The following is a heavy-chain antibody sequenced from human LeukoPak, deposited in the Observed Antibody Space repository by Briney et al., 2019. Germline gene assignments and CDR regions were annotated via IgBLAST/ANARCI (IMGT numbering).Heavy chain of an antibody. J-gene: IGHJ4*02. CDR3: ARADGYGPPFFAY. CDR1: GGSISSYY. D-gene: IGHD5-12*01. Sequence: SETLSLTCTVSGGSISSYYWSWIRQPPGKGLEWIGYIYYSGSTNYNPSLKSRVTISVDTSKNQFCMKLSSVTAPDTAVYYCARADGYGPPFFAYWGQGSLAAVSS. V-gene: IGHV4-59*01. CDR2: IYYSGST.